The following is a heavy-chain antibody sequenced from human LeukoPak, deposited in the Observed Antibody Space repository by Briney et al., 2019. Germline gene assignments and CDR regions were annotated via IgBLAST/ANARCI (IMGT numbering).Heavy chain of an antibody. CDR2: INHSGST. CDR1: GGSFSGYY. D-gene: IGHD3-3*01. Sequence: SETLSLTCAVYGGSFSGYYWSWIRQPPGKGLEWIGEINHSGSTNYNPSLKSRVTISVDTSKNQFSLKLSSVTAADTAVYYCARRVFWSGYSHWGQGTLVTVSS. J-gene: IGHJ4*02. CDR3: ARRVFWSGYSH. V-gene: IGHV4-34*01.